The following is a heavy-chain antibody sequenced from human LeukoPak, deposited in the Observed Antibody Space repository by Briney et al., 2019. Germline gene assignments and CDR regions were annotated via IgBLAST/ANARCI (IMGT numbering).Heavy chain of an antibody. D-gene: IGHD3-10*01. V-gene: IGHV4-34*01. CDR3: ARGLRITMVRGVIISWFDP. CDR1: GGSFSGYY. J-gene: IGHJ5*02. Sequence: PSETLSLTCAVYGGSFSGYYWSWIRQPPGKGLEWIGEINHSGSTNYNPSLKSRVTISVDTSKNQFSLKLSSVTAADTAVYYCARGLRITMVRGVIISWFDPWGQGTLVTVSS. CDR2: INHSGST.